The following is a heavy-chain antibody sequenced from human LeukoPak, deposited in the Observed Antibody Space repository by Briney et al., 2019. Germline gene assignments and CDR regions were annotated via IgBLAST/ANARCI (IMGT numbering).Heavy chain of an antibody. V-gene: IGHV7-4-1*02. J-gene: IGHJ4*02. Sequence: ASVKVSCKASGYTFTSYPLNWVRQAPGQGLEWMGWINTDTRNPTYAQGFTGRFVFSLDTSVSTAYLQISSLKAEDTAVYYCARDFGSGWPGDWGQGTLVTVSS. D-gene: IGHD6-19*01. CDR1: GYTFTSYP. CDR3: ARDFGSGWPGD. CDR2: INTDTRNP.